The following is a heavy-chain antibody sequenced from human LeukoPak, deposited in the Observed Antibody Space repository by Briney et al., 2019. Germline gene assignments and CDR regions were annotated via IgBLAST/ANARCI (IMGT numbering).Heavy chain of an antibody. CDR3: ARYSRSADSF. D-gene: IGHD2-21*01. Sequence: SGRSLRLSCAASGFTFSSYWMSWVRQAPGKGLEWVANIKQDGSEKYYVDSVKGRFTISRDNAKDSLFLQMNSLRAEDTAVYYCARYSRSADSFWGQGTLVTVSS. J-gene: IGHJ4*02. CDR1: GFTFSSYW. CDR2: IKQDGSEK. V-gene: IGHV3-7*01.